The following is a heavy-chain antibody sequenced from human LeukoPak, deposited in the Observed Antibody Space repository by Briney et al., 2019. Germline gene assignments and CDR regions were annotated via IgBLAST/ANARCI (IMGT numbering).Heavy chain of an antibody. CDR2: ISSTSSYI. V-gene: IGHV3-21*04. CDR1: GFTFSDYS. D-gene: IGHD6-19*01. CDR3: AKPISGGLAVTADWFHP. Sequence: GGSLRLSCAASGFTFSDYSMHWVRQAPGKGLEWVSCISSTSSYIYYADSVRGRFTISRDNAKNSLYLQMNSLTAEDTATYYCAKPISGGLAVTADWFHPWGQGTLVVVSS. J-gene: IGHJ5*01.